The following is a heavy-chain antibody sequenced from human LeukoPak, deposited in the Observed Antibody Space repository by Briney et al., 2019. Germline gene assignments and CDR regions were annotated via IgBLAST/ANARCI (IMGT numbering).Heavy chain of an antibody. CDR1: GFTFSSYA. D-gene: IGHD5-18*01. CDR2: ISYDGSNK. V-gene: IGHV3-30-3*01. J-gene: IGHJ4*02. CDR3: ASTGGYSYGYGANYYFDY. Sequence: PGGSLRLSCAASGFTFSSYAMHWVRQAPGKGLEWVAVISYDGSNKYYADSVKGRFTISRDNSKNTLYLQMNSLRAEDTAVYYCASTGGYSYGYGANYYFDYWGQGTLVTVSS.